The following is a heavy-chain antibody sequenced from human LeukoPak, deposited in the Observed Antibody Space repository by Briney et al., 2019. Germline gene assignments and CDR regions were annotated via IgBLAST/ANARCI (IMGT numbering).Heavy chain of an antibody. CDR2: ISDYNGNP. CDR3: ARAYRRILDMDV. CDR1: GYTFTSSG. Sequence: ASVKVSCKASGYTFTSSGISWVRQAPGHGLEWMGWISDYNGNPNYAQKLQGRVTMTTDTSTSTAYMELRSLRSDATAVSYCARAYRRILDMDVWAQGTTVTVSS. D-gene: IGHD3-16*02. J-gene: IGHJ6*02. V-gene: IGHV1-18*01.